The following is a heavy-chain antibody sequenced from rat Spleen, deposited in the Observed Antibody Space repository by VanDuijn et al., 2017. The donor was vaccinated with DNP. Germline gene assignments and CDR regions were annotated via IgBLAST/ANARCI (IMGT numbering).Heavy chain of an antibody. V-gene: IGHV2-27*01. D-gene: IGHD1-11*01. CDR3: ATNYGGYSAPDY. CDR1: GFSLTSYH. J-gene: IGHJ2*01. CDR2: VQSDGNT. Sequence: QVQLKESGPGLVQPSQTLSLTCTVSGFSLTSYHVHWVRQPPGKGLEWMGRVQSDGNTDYNSVLKSRLSISRDTSKSQVFLKMNSVQTEDTAMYFCATNYGGYSAPDYWGQGVMVTVSS.